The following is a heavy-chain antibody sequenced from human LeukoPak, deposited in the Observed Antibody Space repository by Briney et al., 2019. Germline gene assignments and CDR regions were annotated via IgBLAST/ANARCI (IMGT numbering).Heavy chain of an antibody. V-gene: IGHV4-59*11. D-gene: IGHD4-11*01. J-gene: IGHJ5*02. CDR3: ARDNLDYSISGDWFDP. Sequence: SETLSLTCTVSGGSISSHYWSWIRQPPGKGLEWIGYIYYSGGTSYNPSLKSRVTISLDTSKNQFSLKLSSVTAADTAVYFCARDNLDYSISGDWFDPWGQGTLVTVSS. CDR1: GGSISSHY. CDR2: IYYSGGT.